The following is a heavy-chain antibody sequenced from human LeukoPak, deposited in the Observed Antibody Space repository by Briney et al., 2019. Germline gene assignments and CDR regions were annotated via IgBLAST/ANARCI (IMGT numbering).Heavy chain of an antibody. CDR2: IWFDGSNK. CDR3: VKDSGYAGYCSGGSCSPPDY. J-gene: IGHJ4*02. V-gene: IGHV3-33*06. D-gene: IGHD2-15*01. CDR1: GFTFSSYG. Sequence: PGRSLRLSCAASGFTFSSYGMHWVRQAPGKGLEGVAVIWFDGSNKYYPHSVKSPFPLSTDNSKNTLSLQMNSLRADATAVYYCVKDSGYAGYCSGGSCSPPDYWGQGTLVTVSS.